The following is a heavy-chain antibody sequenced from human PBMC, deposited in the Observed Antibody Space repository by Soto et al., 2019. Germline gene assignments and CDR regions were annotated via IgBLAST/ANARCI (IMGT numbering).Heavy chain of an antibody. V-gene: IGHV3-33*01. CDR1: GCTFSSYG. D-gene: IGHD2-15*01. CDR2: IWYDGSNK. Sequence: RAGSLRLSCAASGCTFSSYGMHWVRQAPGKGLEWVAVIWYDGSNKYYADSVKGRFTISRDNSKNTLYLQMNSLRAEDTAVYYCARPSPGYCIGGSCYYLVLFAIWAQGTIVTGSS. J-gene: IGHJ3*02. CDR3: ARPSPGYCIGGSCYYLVLFAI.